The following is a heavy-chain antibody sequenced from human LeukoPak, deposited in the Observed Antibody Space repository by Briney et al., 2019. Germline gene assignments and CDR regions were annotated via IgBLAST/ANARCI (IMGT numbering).Heavy chain of an antibody. CDR1: GFTFSSYG. J-gene: IGHJ6*03. Sequence: QPGGSLRLSCAASGFTFSSYGMHWVRQAPGKGLEWVAFIRYDGSNKYYADSVKGRFTISRDNSKNTLYLQMNSLRAEDTAVYYCAKCGDTVTTRGDYYYYYMDVWGKGTTVTISS. CDR2: IRYDGSNK. D-gene: IGHD4-17*01. V-gene: IGHV3-30*02. CDR3: AKCGDTVTTRGDYYYYYMDV.